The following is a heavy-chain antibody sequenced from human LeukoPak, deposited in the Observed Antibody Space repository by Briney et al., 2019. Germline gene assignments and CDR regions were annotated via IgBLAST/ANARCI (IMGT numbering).Heavy chain of an antibody. V-gene: IGHV4-59*01. CDR3: ARVYYSSSYYYWYFDL. D-gene: IGHD6-13*01. CDR2: IYNSGST. J-gene: IGHJ2*01. CDR1: GGSISSYY. Sequence: SETLSLTCTVSGGSISSYYWSWIRQPPGKGLEWIGYIYNSGSTNYNPSLKSRVTISVDTSKNQFSLKLTSVTAADPAVYYCARVYYSSSYYYWYFDLWGRGTLVTVSS.